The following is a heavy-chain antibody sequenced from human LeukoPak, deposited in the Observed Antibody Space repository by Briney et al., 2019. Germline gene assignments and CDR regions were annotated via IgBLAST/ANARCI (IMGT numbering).Heavy chain of an antibody. CDR2: AYYSGST. J-gene: IGHJ4*02. Sequence: PSETLSLTCTVSGVSISSYWWSGIRQPPGKGLEGIGYAYYSGSTNYNPSLKSRVSISVDTSKNQFSLKLSSVTAADPAIYYCARARTSSSWYDYWGQGTLVTVSS. V-gene: IGHV4-59*01. CDR3: ARARTSSSWYDY. CDR1: GVSISSYW. D-gene: IGHD6-13*01.